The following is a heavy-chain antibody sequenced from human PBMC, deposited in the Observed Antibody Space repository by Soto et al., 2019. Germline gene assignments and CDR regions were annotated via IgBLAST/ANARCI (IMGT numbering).Heavy chain of an antibody. CDR2: TYYRSKWYN. J-gene: IGHJ6*02. CDR3: ARCDYSTSCYFHYGMDV. V-gene: IGHV6-1*01. CDR1: GDSVSNNSAA. Sequence: SQTLSLTCAISGDSVSNNSAAWNWIRQSPSRGLEWLGRTYYRSKWYNDYAIFLKSRITINPDTSKNQFSLQLNSVTPEDTAVYYCARCDYSTSCYFHYGMDVWGQGTTVTVSS. D-gene: IGHD6-13*01.